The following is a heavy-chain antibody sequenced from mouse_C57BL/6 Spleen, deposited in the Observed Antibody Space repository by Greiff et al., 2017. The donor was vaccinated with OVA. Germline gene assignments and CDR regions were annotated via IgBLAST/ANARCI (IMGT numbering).Heavy chain of an antibody. CDR1: GYAFSSSW. Sequence: LVESGPELVKPGASVKISCKASGYAFSSSWMNWVKQRPGKGLEWIGRIYPGDGDTNYNGKFKGKATLTADKSSSTAYMQLSSLTSEDSAVYFCARYYSNYVDYAMDYWGQGTSVTVSS. CDR3: ARYYSNYVDYAMDY. V-gene: IGHV1-82*01. CDR2: IYPGDGDT. J-gene: IGHJ4*01. D-gene: IGHD2-5*01.